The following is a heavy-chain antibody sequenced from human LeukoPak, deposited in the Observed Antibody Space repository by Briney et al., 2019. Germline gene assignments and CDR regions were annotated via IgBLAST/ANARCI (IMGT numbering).Heavy chain of an antibody. V-gene: IGHV1-2*02. CDR3: ARETYYYDSSGYYNYFDY. Sequence: ASVKVSCKASGYTFTCYYMHWVRQAPGQGLEWMGWINPNSGGTNYAQKPQGRVTMTTDTSTSTAYMELRSLRSDDTAVYYCARETYYYDSSGYYNYFDYWGQGTLVTVSS. CDR2: INPNSGGT. D-gene: IGHD3-22*01. CDR1: GYTFTCYY. J-gene: IGHJ4*02.